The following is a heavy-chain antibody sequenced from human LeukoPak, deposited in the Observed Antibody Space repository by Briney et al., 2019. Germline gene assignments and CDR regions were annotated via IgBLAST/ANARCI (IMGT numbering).Heavy chain of an antibody. CDR1: GFTFSDYY. CDR3: ARGGGRFHY. CDR2: VYYSGAT. Sequence: GSLRLSCAASGFTFSDYYMSWIRQPPGKGLEWLGYVYYSGATNYNPSVKSRIAIAVDTSKNQFSLKLSSVTAADTAVYYCARGGGRFHYWGQGTLVPVSS. D-gene: IGHD3-16*01. V-gene: IGHV4-59*08. J-gene: IGHJ4*02.